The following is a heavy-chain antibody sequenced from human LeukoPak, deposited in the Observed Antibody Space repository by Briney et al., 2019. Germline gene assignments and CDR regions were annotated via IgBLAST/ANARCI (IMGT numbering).Heavy chain of an antibody. J-gene: IGHJ5*02. Sequence: GASVKVSCKASGGTFSKYAISWVRQAPGQGLEGMGGISPIFGTANLAQKFQGRVTITADESMSTAYMEMSSLRSEDTAVYYCARGQAPDCGGDCYFSSWGQGTLVTVSS. CDR1: GGTFSKYA. V-gene: IGHV1-69*13. CDR2: ISPIFGTA. D-gene: IGHD2-21*02. CDR3: ARGQAPDCGGDCYFSS.